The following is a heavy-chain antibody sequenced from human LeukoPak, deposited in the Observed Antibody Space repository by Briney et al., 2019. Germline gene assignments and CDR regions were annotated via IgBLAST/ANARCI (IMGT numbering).Heavy chain of an antibody. D-gene: IGHD2-21*02. CDR2: IYNSGST. CDR3: ARSSQKVTYYYYYYMDV. V-gene: IGHV4-59*01. CDR1: GGPIRSYY. J-gene: IGHJ6*03. Sequence: SETLSLTCTVSGGPIRSYYWSWIRQPPGKGLEWIGYIYNSGSTNYNPSLKSRVTISVDTSKNQFSLKLSSVTAADTAVYYCARSSQKVTYYYYYYMDVWGKGTTVTVSS.